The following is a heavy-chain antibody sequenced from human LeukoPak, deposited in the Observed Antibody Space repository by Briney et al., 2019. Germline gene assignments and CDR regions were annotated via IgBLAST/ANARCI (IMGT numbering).Heavy chain of an antibody. J-gene: IGHJ6*02. CDR3: AGDPGLRNGMDV. CDR2: TYSDGTT. D-gene: IGHD2-8*01. V-gene: IGHV3-66*02. CDR1: RFSVSGNY. Sequence: GGSLRLSCAGSRFSVSGNYITWVRQAPGEGLEWVSVTYSDGTTFYADSVKGRFTISRDSSKNTLFIQMNSLKVEDTAVYYCAGDPGLRNGMDVWGQGTLVTVSS.